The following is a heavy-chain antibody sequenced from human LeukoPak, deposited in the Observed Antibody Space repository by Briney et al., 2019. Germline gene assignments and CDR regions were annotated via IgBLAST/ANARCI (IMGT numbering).Heavy chain of an antibody. CDR1: GFTFSSYW. V-gene: IGHV3-7*01. Sequence: GGSLRLSCAAPGFTFSSYWMSWVRQAPGKGLEWVANIKQDGSEKYYVDSVKGRFTISRDNAKNSLYLQMNSLRAEDTAVYYCARDSVGWNDVYYYYYMDVWGKGTTVTVSS. D-gene: IGHD1-1*01. CDR3: ARDSVGWNDVYYYYYMDV. J-gene: IGHJ6*03. CDR2: IKQDGSEK.